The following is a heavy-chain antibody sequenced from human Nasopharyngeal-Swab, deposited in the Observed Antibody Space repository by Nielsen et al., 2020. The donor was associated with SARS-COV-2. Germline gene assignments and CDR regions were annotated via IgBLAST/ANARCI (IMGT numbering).Heavy chain of an antibody. V-gene: IGHV3-21*01. CDR3: AREQNLYCSGGSCYSSYYMDV. CDR1: GFTFTTYG. CDR2: VGSSNGHM. Sequence: GGSLRLSCAASGFTFTTYGMNWVRQAPGKGLEWVSYVGSSNGHMYYADSVKGRFTISRDNAKNSLYLQMDSLRGEDTAVYYCAREQNLYCSGGSCYSSYYMDVWGKGTTVTVSS. D-gene: IGHD2-15*01. J-gene: IGHJ6*03.